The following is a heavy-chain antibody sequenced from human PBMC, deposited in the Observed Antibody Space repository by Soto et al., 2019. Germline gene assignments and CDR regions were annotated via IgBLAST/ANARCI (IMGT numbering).Heavy chain of an antibody. CDR2: ISYDGSNK. D-gene: IGHD2-2*01. Sequence: GGSLRLSCAASGFTFSSYAMSWVRQAPGKGLEWVAVISYDGSNKYYADSVKGRFTISRDNSKNTLYLQMNSLRAEDTAVYYCARGRLVVPAATRRSAYYFDYWGQGTLVTVSS. CDR1: GFTFSSYA. CDR3: ARGRLVVPAATRRSAYYFDY. V-gene: IGHV3-30-3*01. J-gene: IGHJ4*02.